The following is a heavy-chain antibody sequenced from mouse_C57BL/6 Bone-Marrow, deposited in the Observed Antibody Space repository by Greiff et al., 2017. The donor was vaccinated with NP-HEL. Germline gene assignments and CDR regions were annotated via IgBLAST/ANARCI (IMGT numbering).Heavy chain of an antibody. CDR3: AGIYYYGSSPYAMDY. CDR1: GFSLSTFGMG. Sequence: QVTLKESGPGILQPSQTLSLTCSFSGFSLSTFGMGVGWIRQPSGKGLEWLAHIWWDDDKYYNPALKSRLTISKDTSKNQVFLKIANVDTADTATYYCAGIYYYGSSPYAMDYWGQGTSVTVSS. CDR2: IWWDDDK. J-gene: IGHJ4*01. D-gene: IGHD1-1*01. V-gene: IGHV8-8*01.